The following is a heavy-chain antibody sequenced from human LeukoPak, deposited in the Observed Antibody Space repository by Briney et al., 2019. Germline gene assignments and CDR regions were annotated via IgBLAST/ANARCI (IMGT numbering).Heavy chain of an antibody. D-gene: IGHD5-12*01. V-gene: IGHV3-21*01. CDR2: ISSSSSYI. CDR1: GFTFSSYS. Sequence: GGSLRLSCAASGFTFSSYSMNWVRQAPGKGLEWVSSISSSSSYIYYADSVKGRFTISRDNAKNSLYLQMNSLRAEDTAVYCCARATTGRNYMDVWGKGTTVTVSS. J-gene: IGHJ6*03. CDR3: ARATTGRNYMDV.